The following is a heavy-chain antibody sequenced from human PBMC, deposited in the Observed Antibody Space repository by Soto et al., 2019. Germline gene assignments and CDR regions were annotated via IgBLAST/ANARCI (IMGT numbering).Heavy chain of an antibody. CDR2: IYDGGST. Sequence: EVQLVESGGDLVQPGGSLRVSCAASGFPVSSNYVSWVRQAPGKGLEWVSIIYDGGSTYYADSVKGRFTISRDNFNNMVYLQMNSLRAEDTAVYYCARGDGDYGRRLDPWGQGTQVTVSS. J-gene: IGHJ5*02. CDR3: ARGDGDYGRRLDP. D-gene: IGHD4-17*01. V-gene: IGHV3-66*01. CDR1: GFPVSSNY.